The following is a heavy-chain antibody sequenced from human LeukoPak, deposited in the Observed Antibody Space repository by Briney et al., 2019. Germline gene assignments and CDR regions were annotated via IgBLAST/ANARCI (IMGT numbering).Heavy chain of an antibody. J-gene: IGHJ4*02. CDR3: AKDRGIVVVLHNFDY. D-gene: IGHD3-22*01. Sequence: GGSLRLSCAASGFTFSNAWMSWVRQAPGKGLEWVSGISWNSGSIGYADSVKGRFTISRDNAKNSLYLQMNSLRAEDTALYYCAKDRGIVVVLHNFDYWGQGTLVTVSS. CDR1: GFTFSNAW. CDR2: ISWNSGSI. V-gene: IGHV3-9*01.